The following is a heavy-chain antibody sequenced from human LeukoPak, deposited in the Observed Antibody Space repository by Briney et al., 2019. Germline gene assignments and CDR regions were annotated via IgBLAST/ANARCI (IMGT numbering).Heavy chain of an antibody. V-gene: IGHV4-39*07. CDR1: GGSISSSSYY. J-gene: IGHJ4*02. Sequence: PSQTLSLTCTVSGGSISSSSYYWGWIRQPPGKGLEWIGSIYYSGSTYYNPSLKSRVTISVDSSKNQFSLKLSSVTAADTAVYYCARSRGYFLVFDYWGQGTLVTVSS. D-gene: IGHD3-3*01. CDR3: ARSRGYFLVFDY. CDR2: IYYSGST.